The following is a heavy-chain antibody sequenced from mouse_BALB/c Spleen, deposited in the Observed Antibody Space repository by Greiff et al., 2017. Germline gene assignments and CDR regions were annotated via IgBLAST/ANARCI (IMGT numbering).Heavy chain of an antibody. CDR2: IYPYNGGT. D-gene: IGHD2-3*01. Sequence: EVQLQQSGPELVKPGASVKISCKASGYTFTDYNMHWVKQSHGKSLEWIGYIYPYNGGTGYNQKFKSKATLTVDNSSSTAYMELRSLTSEDSAVYYCAFYDGYQYYFDYWGQGTTLTVSS. CDR3: AFYDGYQYYFDY. V-gene: IGHV1S29*02. J-gene: IGHJ2*01. CDR1: GYTFTDYN.